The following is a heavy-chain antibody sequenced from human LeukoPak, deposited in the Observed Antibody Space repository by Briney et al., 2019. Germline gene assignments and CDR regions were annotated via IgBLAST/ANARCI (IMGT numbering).Heavy chain of an antibody. CDR1: GFTFTGHW. CDR3: ARDLRGVFDF. J-gene: IGHJ4*02. D-gene: IGHD3-10*01. V-gene: IGHV3-7*01. Sequence: GGSLRLSCAASGFTFTGHWMAWVRQAPGKGLEWVANMNQDGSEKYYVDSVKGRFTISRDNAKTSVYLQMNSLRVEDTAVYYCARDLRGVFDFWGQGTLVTVAS. CDR2: MNQDGSEK.